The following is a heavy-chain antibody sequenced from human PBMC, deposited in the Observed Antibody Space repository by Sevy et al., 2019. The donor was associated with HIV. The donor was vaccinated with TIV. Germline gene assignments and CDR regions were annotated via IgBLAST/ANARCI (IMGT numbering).Heavy chain of an antibody. CDR3: AAGRVRDY. CDR2: IKTKVDGGAT. V-gene: IGHV3-15*01. Sequence: GGSLRLSCAASVITVSDAVMTWVRQAPGKGLEWIGRIKTKVDGGATGYAAPVRGRFTISRDDSKDTLYLQMNSLKTEDTAMYYCAAGRVRDYWGQGTLVTVSS. D-gene: IGHD1-1*01. J-gene: IGHJ4*02. CDR1: VITVSDAV.